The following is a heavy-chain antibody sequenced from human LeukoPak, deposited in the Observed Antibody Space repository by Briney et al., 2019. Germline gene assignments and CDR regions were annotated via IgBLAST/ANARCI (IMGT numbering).Heavy chain of an antibody. J-gene: IGHJ3*02. CDR2: ISYDGSNK. V-gene: IGHV3-30*03. CDR3: ASHVYDSSGYSDAFDI. D-gene: IGHD3-22*01. CDR1: GFTFSSYG. Sequence: GRSLRLSCAASGFTFSSYGMHWVRQAPGKGLEWVAVISYDGSNKYYADSVKGRFTISRDNSKNTLYLQMNSLRAEDTAVYYCASHVYDSSGYSDAFDIWGQGTMVTVSS.